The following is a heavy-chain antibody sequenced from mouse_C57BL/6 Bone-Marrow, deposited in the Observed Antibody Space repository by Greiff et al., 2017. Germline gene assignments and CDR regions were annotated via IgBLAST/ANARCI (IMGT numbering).Heavy chain of an antibody. D-gene: IGHD3-1*01. Sequence: QVQLQQPGAELVRPGSSVKLSCKASGYTFTSYWMHWVKQRPIQGLEWIGNIDPSDSETHYNQKFKDKATLTVDKSSSPAYMQLSSLTSEDSAVYYCARGLGWDYAMDYWGQGTSVTVSS. CDR1: GYTFTSYW. CDR3: ARGLGWDYAMDY. J-gene: IGHJ4*01. V-gene: IGHV1-52*01. CDR2: IDPSDSET.